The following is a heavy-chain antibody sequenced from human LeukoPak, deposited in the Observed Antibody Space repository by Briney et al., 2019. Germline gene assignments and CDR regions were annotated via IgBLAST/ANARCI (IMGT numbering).Heavy chain of an antibody. J-gene: IGHJ4*02. V-gene: IGHV3-48*03. D-gene: IGHD6-13*01. CDR1: GFTFSSYE. Sequence: GGSLRLSCTASGFTFSSYEMNWVRQAPGKGLEWVSYISSSGSHIYYADSVKGRFTISRDNARNSLYLQMNSLRAEDTAVYYCARDRAAAGPTDYWGQGTLVTVSS. CDR3: ARDRAAAGPTDY. CDR2: ISSSGSHI.